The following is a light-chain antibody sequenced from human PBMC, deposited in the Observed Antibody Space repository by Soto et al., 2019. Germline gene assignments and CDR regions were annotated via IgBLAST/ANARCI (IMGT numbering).Light chain of an antibody. CDR1: QNITSP. CDR2: DAS. V-gene: IGKV3-11*01. J-gene: IGKJ1*01. Sequence: DIVLSQSRVTLSFFPGDRATFACKASQNITSPLAWYQQKPGQTPRLLIYDASTRATGVPARFSGSGSGTDFTLTISSLQPEDFAVYYCQQRSNWPGTFGQGTKVDIK. CDR3: QQRSNWPGT.